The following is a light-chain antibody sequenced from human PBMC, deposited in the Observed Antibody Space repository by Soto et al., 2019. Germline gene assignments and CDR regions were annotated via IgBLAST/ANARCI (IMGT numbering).Light chain of an antibody. Sequence: QSALTQPRSVSGSPGQSVTISCTGSSSDVGGYNYVSWHQHHPGKAPKLIIYDVRKRPSGVPNRFSASKSGNTASLTISGLQAEDEADYFCCSSAGTYAVVFGGGTKLTVL. J-gene: IGLJ2*01. CDR2: DVR. CDR1: SSDVGGYNY. V-gene: IGLV2-11*01. CDR3: CSSAGTYAVV.